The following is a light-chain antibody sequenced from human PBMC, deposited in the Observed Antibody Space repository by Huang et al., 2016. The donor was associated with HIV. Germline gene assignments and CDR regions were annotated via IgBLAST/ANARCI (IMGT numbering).Light chain of an antibody. CDR2: GAS. CDR3: QQYDNWPRT. Sequence: EIVMTQFPATLSVSPGERVTLSCRASQSVGSNLAWYQQKPGQAPRLLIYGASTRATGFPAMFSGSGSGTEFTLTISSLQSEDFAVYYCQQYDNWPRTFGQGTKVEI. V-gene: IGKV3-15*01. CDR1: QSVGSN. J-gene: IGKJ1*01.